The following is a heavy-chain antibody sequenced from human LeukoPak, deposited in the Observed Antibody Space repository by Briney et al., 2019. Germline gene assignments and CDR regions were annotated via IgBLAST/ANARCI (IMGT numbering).Heavy chain of an antibody. CDR3: ARGGWSRGWFDP. Sequence: GGSLRLSCAASGFKFRDYYMSWIRQAPGKGLEWISYITMSGSVIQYSSSVKGRFTTSRGNARNSLYLQMNSLRADDTAVYYCARGGWSRGWFDPWGQRTLATVSS. D-gene: IGHD6-19*01. CDR2: ITMSGSVI. J-gene: IGHJ5*02. CDR1: GFKFRDYY. V-gene: IGHV3-11*01.